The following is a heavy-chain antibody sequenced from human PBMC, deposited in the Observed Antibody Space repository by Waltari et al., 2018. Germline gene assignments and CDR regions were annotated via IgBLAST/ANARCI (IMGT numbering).Heavy chain of an antibody. V-gene: IGHV3-7*01. J-gene: IGHJ4*02. CDR3: SVSLNY. CDR2: IKHDASES. Sequence: EVQLVESGGGLVQPGGSLRLSCAASGFTFSNSWMDWVRQAPGKGLEWVANIKHDASESHYVDSVKGQFTISRDNAQNLLYLQMNSLRAGDTAVYYCSVSLNYWGQGTLVTVSS. CDR1: GFTFSNSW.